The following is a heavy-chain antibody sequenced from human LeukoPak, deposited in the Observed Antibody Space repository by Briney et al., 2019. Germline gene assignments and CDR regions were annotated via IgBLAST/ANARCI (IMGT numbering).Heavy chain of an antibody. J-gene: IGHJ3*02. D-gene: IGHD6-6*01. Sequence: GGSLRLSCAASGFPFSSDSMHWVRQAPGKGLEWVAVISHDGSNEYYGDSVKGRFTISRDNSKNTLYLQMNSLRAEDTATYYCARQVSDALDIWGQGTMVIVSS. CDR2: ISHDGSNE. V-gene: IGHV3-30*03. CDR3: ARQVSDALDI. CDR1: GFPFSSDS.